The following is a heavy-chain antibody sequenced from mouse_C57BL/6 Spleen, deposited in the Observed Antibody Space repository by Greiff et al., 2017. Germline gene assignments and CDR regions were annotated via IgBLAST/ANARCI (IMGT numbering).Heavy chain of an antibody. CDR2: IDPEDGDT. Sequence: VQLQQSGAELVRPGASVKLSCTASGYTIKDYYMHWVKQRPEQGLEWIGRIDPEDGDTEYAPKFQGKATMTADTSSNTAYLQLSSLTSEDTAVYYCTSSPVTHGSSYFDYWGQGTTLTVSS. J-gene: IGHJ2*01. CDR3: TSSPVTHGSSYFDY. D-gene: IGHD1-1*01. CDR1: GYTIKDYY. V-gene: IGHV14-1*01.